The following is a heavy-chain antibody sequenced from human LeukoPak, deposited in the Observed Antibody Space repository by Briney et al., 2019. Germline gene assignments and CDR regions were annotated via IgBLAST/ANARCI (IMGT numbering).Heavy chain of an antibody. V-gene: IGHV4-59*11. CDR1: GGSINSHY. CDR3: ASRPADTTWYGVFDY. D-gene: IGHD3-10*01. CDR2: IFNTGNT. J-gene: IGHJ4*02. Sequence: SETLSLTCSVSGGSINSHYWSWIRQPPGKRLEWIGYIFNTGNTTYNPSLASRVTMSVDTSRAQLFLRLSPVTAADTAIYYCASRPADTTWYGVFDYWSQGTLVTVSS.